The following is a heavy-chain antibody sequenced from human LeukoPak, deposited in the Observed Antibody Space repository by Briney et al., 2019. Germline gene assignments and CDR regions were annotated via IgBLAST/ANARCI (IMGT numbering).Heavy chain of an antibody. CDR2: INPNSGGT. CDR1: GYTFTGHY. J-gene: IGHJ4*02. Sequence: ASVKVSCKASGYTFTGHYMHWVRQAPGQGLEWMGWINPNSGGTKYAQKFQGRVTMTRDTSISTAYMELSRLRSDDTAVYYCARGEGGWLHYDYWGQGTLVTVSS. CDR3: ARGEGGWLHYDY. V-gene: IGHV1-2*02. D-gene: IGHD5-24*01.